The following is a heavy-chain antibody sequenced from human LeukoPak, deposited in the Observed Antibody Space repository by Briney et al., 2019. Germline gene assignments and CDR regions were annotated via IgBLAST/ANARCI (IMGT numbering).Heavy chain of an antibody. Sequence: SETLSLTCTVSGGSISSGDYYWSWIRQPPGKGLEWIGYIYYSGSTYYNPSLKSRVTISVDTSKNQFSLKLSSVTAADTAVYYCARVEGGSGWYYFDYWGQGTLVTVSS. D-gene: IGHD6-19*01. J-gene: IGHJ4*02. CDR1: GGSISSGDYY. CDR2: IYYSGST. CDR3: ARVEGGSGWYYFDY. V-gene: IGHV4-30-4*02.